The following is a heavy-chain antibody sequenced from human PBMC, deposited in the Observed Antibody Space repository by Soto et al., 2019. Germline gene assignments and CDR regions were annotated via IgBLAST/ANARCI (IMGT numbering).Heavy chain of an antibody. CDR3: ARDSSLIPHAKDY. D-gene: IGHD2-2*02. Sequence: SETLSLTCTVSGGSINSGDYYWSWIRQPPGKGLEWIGYIYYSGSTNYNPSLKSRVTISVDTSKNQFSLKLSSVTAADTAVYYCARDSSLIPHAKDYWGQGTLVTVSS. CDR1: GGSINSGDYY. CDR2: IYYSGST. V-gene: IGHV4-61*08. J-gene: IGHJ4*02.